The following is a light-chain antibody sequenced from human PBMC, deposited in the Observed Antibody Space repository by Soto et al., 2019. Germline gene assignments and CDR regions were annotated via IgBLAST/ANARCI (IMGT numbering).Light chain of an antibody. J-gene: IGKJ1*01. Sequence: EIVLTQSPATLSSFPGDRVTLSCRASQYINTRLAWYQHRPGQAPRLLIYQTSIRAAGIPARFSGSGSGTDFTLTISSLEPEDFAVYYCQERTGWPPWTFGQGTKVDIK. CDR1: QYINTR. CDR3: QERTGWPPWT. V-gene: IGKV3-11*01. CDR2: QTS.